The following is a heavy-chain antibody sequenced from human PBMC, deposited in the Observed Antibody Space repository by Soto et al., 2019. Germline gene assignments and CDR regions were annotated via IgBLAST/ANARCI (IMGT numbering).Heavy chain of an antibody. CDR3: ARRPDTAMDLYYYYYGMDV. J-gene: IGHJ6*02. D-gene: IGHD5-18*01. CDR1: GGSISSSSYY. CDR2: IYYSGST. Sequence: PSETLSLTCTVSGGSISSSSYYWGWIRQPPGKGLEWIGSIYYSGSTYYNPSLKRRVTISVDTSKNQFSLKLSSVTAADTAVYYCARRPDTAMDLYYYYYGMDVWGQGTTVTV. V-gene: IGHV4-39*01.